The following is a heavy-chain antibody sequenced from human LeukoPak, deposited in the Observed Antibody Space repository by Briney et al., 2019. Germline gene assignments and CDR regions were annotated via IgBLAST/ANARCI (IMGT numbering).Heavy chain of an antibody. CDR1: GFTFSSYA. D-gene: IGHD3-10*01. CDR3: AKAYLLFVVAYFDY. Sequence: GGSLRLSCAASGFTFSSYAMSWVRQALGKGLEWVSAISGSGGSTYYADSVKGRFTISRDHSKNTLYLQMNSLRAEDTAVYYCAKAYLLFVVAYFDYWGQGTLVTVSS. V-gene: IGHV3-23*01. J-gene: IGHJ4*02. CDR2: ISGSGGST.